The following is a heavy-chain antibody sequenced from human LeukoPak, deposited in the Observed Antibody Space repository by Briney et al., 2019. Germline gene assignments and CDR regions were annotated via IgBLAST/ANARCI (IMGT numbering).Heavy chain of an antibody. D-gene: IGHD3-16*02. V-gene: IGHV4-34*01. J-gene: IGHJ3*02. CDR3: ARERYSAFDI. Sequence: SETLSLTCAVYGGSFSGYYWSWIRQPPGKGLEWIGEINHSGSTNYNPSLKSRVTISVDTSKNQFSLKLSSVTAADTAVYYCARERYSAFDIWGQGTMVTVSS. CDR1: GGSFSGYY. CDR2: INHSGST.